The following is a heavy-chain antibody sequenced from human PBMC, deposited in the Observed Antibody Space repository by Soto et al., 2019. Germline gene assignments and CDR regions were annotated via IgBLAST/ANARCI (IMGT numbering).Heavy chain of an antibody. CDR1: GYTFTSYY. J-gene: IGHJ6*02. D-gene: IGHD2-21*01. Sequence: ASVWVSCKASGYTFTSYYMHWVRQAPGQWREWMGIINPSGGSAIYEKKFQGRVNITRDTSPSTVYMELSSLRSEDTAVYYCARDDWRESYGIGLWGQWTTVTVSS. V-gene: IGHV1-46*01. CDR3: ARDDWRESYGIGL. CDR2: INPSGGSA.